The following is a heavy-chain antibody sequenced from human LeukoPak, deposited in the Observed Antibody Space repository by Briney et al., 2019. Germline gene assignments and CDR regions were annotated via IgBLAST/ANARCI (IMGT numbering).Heavy chain of an antibody. J-gene: IGHJ3*02. V-gene: IGHV3-9*03. CDR1: GFTFDDYA. D-gene: IGHD6-13*01. CDR2: ISWNSGNI. CDR3: AKERAAAGTGWDAFDI. Sequence: PGRSLRLSCAASGFTFDDYAMHWVRQAPGKGLEWVSGISWNSGNIGYADSVKGRFTISRDNAKNSLYLQMNSLRAEDMALYYCAKERAAAGTGWDAFDIWGQGTMVTVSS.